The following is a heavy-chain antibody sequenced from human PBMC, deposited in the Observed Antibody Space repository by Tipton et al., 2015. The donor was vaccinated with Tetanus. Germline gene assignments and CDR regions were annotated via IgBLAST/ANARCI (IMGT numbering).Heavy chain of an antibody. J-gene: IGHJ6*02. D-gene: IGHD1-26*01. CDR1: GFTVSSNY. V-gene: IGHV3-30*18. CDR3: AKDRELPYYYYGMDV. CDR2: ISYDGSNK. Sequence: SLRLSCAASGFTVSSNYMSWVRQAPGKGLEWVAVISYDGSNKYYADSVKGRFTISRDNSKNTLYLQMNSLRAEDTAVYYCAKDRELPYYYYGMDVWGQGTTVTVSS.